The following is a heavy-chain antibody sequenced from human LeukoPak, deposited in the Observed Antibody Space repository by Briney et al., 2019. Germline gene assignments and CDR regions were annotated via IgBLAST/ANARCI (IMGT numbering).Heavy chain of an antibody. CDR3: AREGRGYSFSEYYYYGMDV. CDR2: IIPIFGTA. V-gene: IGHV1-69*13. CDR1: GGTFSSYA. J-gene: IGHJ6*02. D-gene: IGHD5-18*01. Sequence: ASVKVSCKASGGTFSSYAISWVRQAPGQGLEWMGGIIPIFGTANYAQKFQGRVTITADESTSTAYMELSSLRSEDTAVYYCAREGRGYSFSEYYYYGMDVWGRGTTVTVSS.